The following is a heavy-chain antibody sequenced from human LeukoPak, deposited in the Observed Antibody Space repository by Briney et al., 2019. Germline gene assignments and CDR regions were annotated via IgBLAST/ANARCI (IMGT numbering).Heavy chain of an antibody. J-gene: IGHJ3*02. D-gene: IGHD3-10*01. CDR3: ARGPAGSGSYRYRGDI. CDR2: IYYSGST. CDR1: GGSISSGDYY. V-gene: IGHV4-30-4*01. Sequence: SETLSLTCTVSGGSISSGDYYWSWIRQPPGKGLEWIGYIYYSGSTYYNPSLKSRVTILVDTSKNQFSLKLSSVTAADTAVYYCARGPAGSGSYRYRGDIWGQGTMVTVSS.